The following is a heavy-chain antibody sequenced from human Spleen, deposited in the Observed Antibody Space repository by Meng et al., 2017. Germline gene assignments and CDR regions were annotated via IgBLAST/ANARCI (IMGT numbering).Heavy chain of an antibody. CDR2: ISGTGGTI. V-gene: IGHV3-11*01. CDR3: ARVAQWELPPFYFDY. J-gene: IGHJ4*02. D-gene: IGHD1-26*01. Sequence: LSLTCAVSGFTFSDDSMGRVRQAPGRGLEWISYISGTGGTIYYADSVKGRFTSSRDNAKNSLYLQMSSLRVDDTAIYYCARVAQWELPPFYFDYWGQGSLVTVSS. CDR1: GFTFSDDS.